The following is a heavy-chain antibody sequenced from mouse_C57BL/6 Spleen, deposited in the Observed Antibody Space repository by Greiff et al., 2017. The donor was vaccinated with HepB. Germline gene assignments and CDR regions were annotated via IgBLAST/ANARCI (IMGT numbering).Heavy chain of an antibody. Sequence: VKLQQPGAELVKPGASVKLSCKASGYTFTSYWMHWVKQRPGQGLEWIGMIHPNSGSTNYNEKFKSKATLTVDKSSSTAYMQLSSLTSEDSAVYYCVRRGGLLLDYWGQGTTLTVSS. CDR2: IHPNSGST. D-gene: IGHD2-3*01. J-gene: IGHJ2*01. CDR3: VRRGGLLLDY. CDR1: GYTFTSYW. V-gene: IGHV1-64*01.